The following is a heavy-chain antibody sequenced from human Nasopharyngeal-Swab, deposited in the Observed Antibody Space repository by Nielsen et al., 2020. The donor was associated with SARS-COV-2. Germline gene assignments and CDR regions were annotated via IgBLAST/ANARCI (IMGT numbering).Heavy chain of an antibody. CDR2: ISAYNGNT. V-gene: IGHV1-18*04. J-gene: IGHJ3*02. CDR3: ARVRGGSSSWYQGSDAFDI. Sequence: ASVKVSYKASGYTFTSYGISWVRQAPGQGLEWMGWISAYNGNTNYAQKLQGRVTMTTDTSTSTAYMELRSLRSDDTAVYYCARVRGGSSSWYQGSDAFDIWGQGTMVTVSS. D-gene: IGHD6-13*01. CDR1: GYTFTSYG.